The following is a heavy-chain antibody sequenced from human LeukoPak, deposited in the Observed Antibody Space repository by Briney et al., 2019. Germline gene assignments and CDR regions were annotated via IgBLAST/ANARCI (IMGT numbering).Heavy chain of an antibody. D-gene: IGHD6-19*01. J-gene: IGHJ4*02. Sequence: PGRSLRLSWAASGFTFDDYAMHWVRQAPGKGLEWVSGISWNSGSIGYADSVKGRFTISRDNAKNSLYLQMNSLRAEDTALYYCATPGAGYSSGWSPLDYWGQGTLVTVSS. CDR1: GFTFDDYA. V-gene: IGHV3-9*01. CDR2: ISWNSGSI. CDR3: ATPGAGYSSGWSPLDY.